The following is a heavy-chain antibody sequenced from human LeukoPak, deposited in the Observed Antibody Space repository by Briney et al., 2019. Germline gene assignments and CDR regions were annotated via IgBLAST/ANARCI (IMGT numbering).Heavy chain of an antibody. CDR1: GFTFSSYE. CDR3: AREPPDYYDSSGSPEGDYFDY. Sequence: GGSLRLSCAASGFTFSSYEMNWVRQAPGKGLDFVSYISSSCSTIYYADSVKGRFTISRDNAKNSLYLQMNNLRAEDTAVYYCAREPPDYYDSSGSPEGDYFDYWGQGTLVTVSS. D-gene: IGHD3-22*01. CDR2: ISSSCSTI. J-gene: IGHJ4*02. V-gene: IGHV3-48*03.